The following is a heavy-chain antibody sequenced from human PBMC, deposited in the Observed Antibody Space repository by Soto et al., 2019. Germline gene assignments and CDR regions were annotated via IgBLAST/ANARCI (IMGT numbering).Heavy chain of an antibody. CDR1: GGTFSSYA. J-gene: IGHJ6*02. CDR2: IIPIFGTA. V-gene: IGHV1-69*01. D-gene: IGHD1-26*01. Sequence: QVQLVQSGAEVKKPGSSVKVSCKASGGTFSSYAISWVRQAPGQGLEWMGGIIPIFGTANYAQKFQGRVTITADESTSTAYMELSSLRSEDTAVYYCARARWEATLGTYYGMDGWCQGTTVTVSS. CDR3: ARARWEATLGTYYGMDG.